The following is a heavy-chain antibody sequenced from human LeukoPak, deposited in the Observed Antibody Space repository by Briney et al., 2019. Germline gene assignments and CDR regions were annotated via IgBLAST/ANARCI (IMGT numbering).Heavy chain of an antibody. J-gene: IGHJ4*02. Sequence: PGGSLRLPCAASGFTFGSHTMHWVRQAPGKGLEWVAVISYDGNNKDYADSVKGRFTISRDNSKNTLYLQMNSLRPEDTAIYYCARESTSSDMYYYDTSGYSHYFDYWGQGTLVTVSS. CDR3: ARESTSSDMYYYDTSGYSHYFDY. D-gene: IGHD3-22*01. CDR2: ISYDGNNK. CDR1: GFTFGSHT. V-gene: IGHV3-30-3*01.